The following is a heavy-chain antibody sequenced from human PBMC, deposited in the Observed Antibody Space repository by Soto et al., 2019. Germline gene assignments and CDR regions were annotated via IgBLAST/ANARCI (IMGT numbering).Heavy chain of an antibody. J-gene: IGHJ3*02. D-gene: IGHD2-2*02. V-gene: IGHV1-18*01. CDR2: ISAYNGNT. Sequence: ASVKVSCKASGYTFTSYGISWVRQAPGQGLEWMGWISAYNGNTNYAQKLQGRVTMTTDTSTSTAYMELGSLGSDDTAVYYCAREGVPAAIEGAFDIWGQGTMVTVSS. CDR1: GYTFTSYG. CDR3: AREGVPAAIEGAFDI.